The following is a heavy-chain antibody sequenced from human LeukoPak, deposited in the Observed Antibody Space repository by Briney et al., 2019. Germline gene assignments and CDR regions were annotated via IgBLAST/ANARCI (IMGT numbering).Heavy chain of an antibody. Sequence: GESLKISCKRCVYSFTSYWIGWVRQMPGKGREWMGNIYPGDFDTLYSRSFQGEDTISADKSISTGYLKWSSLKDSDTAMYYCARKGIAICSSTSCYNWFDPWGQGTLVTVSS. D-gene: IGHD2-2*01. J-gene: IGHJ5*02. CDR3: ARKGIAICSSTSCYNWFDP. V-gene: IGHV5-51*03. CDR1: VYSFTSYW. CDR2: IYPGDFDT.